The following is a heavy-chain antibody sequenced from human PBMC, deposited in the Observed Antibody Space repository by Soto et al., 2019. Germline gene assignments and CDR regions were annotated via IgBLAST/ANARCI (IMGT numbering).Heavy chain of an antibody. J-gene: IGHJ4*02. CDR2: ISYDGSNK. Sequence: PGGSLRLSCAASGFTFSSYGMHWVRQAPGKGLEWVAVISYDGSNKYYADSVKGRFTISRDNSKNTLYLRMNSLRAEDTAVYYCATGRPTAMVYYFDYWGQGTLVTVSS. D-gene: IGHD5-18*01. CDR3: ATGRPTAMVYYFDY. CDR1: GFTFSSYG. V-gene: IGHV3-30*03.